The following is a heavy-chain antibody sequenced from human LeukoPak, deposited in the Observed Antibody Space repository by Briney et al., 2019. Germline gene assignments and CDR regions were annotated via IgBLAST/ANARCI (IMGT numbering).Heavy chain of an antibody. CDR2: ISWNSGSI. D-gene: IGHD6-13*01. CDR1: GFTFDDYA. V-gene: IGHV3-9*01. J-gene: IGHJ5*02. CDR3: AKDRSSSWYGVNWFDP. Sequence: GGSLRLSCAASGFTFDDYAMHWVRQAPGKGLEWVSGISWNSGSIGYADSVKGRFTISRDNAKNSLYLQMNSLRAEDTAFYYCAKDRSSSWYGVNWFDPWGREPWSPSPQ.